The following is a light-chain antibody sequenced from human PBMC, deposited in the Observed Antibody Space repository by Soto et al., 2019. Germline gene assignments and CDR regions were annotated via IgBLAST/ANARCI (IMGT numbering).Light chain of an antibody. Sequence: EIVITQSPATLFVSPGDRARLSCRAGQGVTTNFAWYQQKSGQSPRLLIYDVSHRATGVPARFSGTGSETDFTLTISGLQSEDSAVYFCQQYNNWPFSFGQGTRLEI. CDR3: QQYNNWPFS. CDR2: DVS. V-gene: IGKV3-15*01. CDR1: QGVTTN. J-gene: IGKJ5*01.